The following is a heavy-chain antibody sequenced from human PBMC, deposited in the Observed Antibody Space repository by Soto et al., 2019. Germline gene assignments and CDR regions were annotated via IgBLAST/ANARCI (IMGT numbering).Heavy chain of an antibody. CDR1: GGSISSGGYY. J-gene: IGHJ4*02. Sequence: TSETLSLTCTVSGGSISSGGYYWSWIRQHPGKGLEWIGYIYYSGSTYYNPSLKSRVTISVDTSKNQFSLKLSSVTAADTAVYYCARGDYGDYVGYWGQGTLVTVSS. V-gene: IGHV4-31*03. CDR3: ARGDYGDYVGY. CDR2: IYYSGST. D-gene: IGHD4-17*01.